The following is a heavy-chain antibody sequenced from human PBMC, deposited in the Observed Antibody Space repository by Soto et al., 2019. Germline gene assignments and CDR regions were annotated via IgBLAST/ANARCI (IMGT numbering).Heavy chain of an antibody. V-gene: IGHV5-51*01. D-gene: IGHD2-21*01. CDR2: IYPGDSDT. Sequence: XASLKISCKGCGYSFATYWIAWVRQMPGKGLEWMGIIYPGDSDTKYSPSFQGQVTISADKSISTAFLQWSSLKASDTAIYYCERRADYSYDSWGRGTLVTVSS. CDR3: ERRADYSYDS. CDR1: GYSFATYW. J-gene: IGHJ4*02.